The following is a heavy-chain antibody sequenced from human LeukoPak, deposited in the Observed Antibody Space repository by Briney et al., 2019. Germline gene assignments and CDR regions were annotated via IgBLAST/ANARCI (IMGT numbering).Heavy chain of an antibody. J-gene: IGHJ4*02. CDR2: ITSSNNYI. D-gene: IGHD3-16*01. CDR3: ARDNDSRDPPHFDY. Sequence: GGSLRLSCAASGFTFSNSMNWVRQAPGKGLEWVSSITSSNNYIYYGDSVKGRFTISRDDAKNSLYLQMNSLRAEDTAVYYCARDNDSRDPPHFDYWGQGTLVTVSS. V-gene: IGHV3-21*01. CDR1: GFTFSNS.